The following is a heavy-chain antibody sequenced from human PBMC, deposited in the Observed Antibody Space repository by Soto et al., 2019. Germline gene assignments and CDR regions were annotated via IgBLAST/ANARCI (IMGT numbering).Heavy chain of an antibody. CDR2: IYHSGST. CDR3: ARLGGSYAVPHFDY. D-gene: IGHD1-26*01. V-gene: IGHV4-30-2*01. Sequence: PSETLSLTCAVSGGSISSGGNSWSWIRQPPGKGLEWIGYIYHSGSTYYNPSLKSRVTISVDRSKNQFSLKLSSVTAADTAVYYCARLGGSYAVPHFDYWGQGTLVTVSS. CDR1: GGSISSGGNS. J-gene: IGHJ4*02.